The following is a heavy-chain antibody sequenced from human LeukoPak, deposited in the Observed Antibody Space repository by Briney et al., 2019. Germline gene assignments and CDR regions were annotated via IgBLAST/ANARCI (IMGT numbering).Heavy chain of an antibody. V-gene: IGHV3-23*01. CDR1: GLTFNRNT. CDR3: VRRGDASSGWGDHDY. CDR2: IGGSGDQT. D-gene: IGHD6-19*01. J-gene: IGHJ4*02. Sequence: PGGSLTLSCSASGLTFNRNTNSGVSAAPEKRPEWVLTIGGSGDQTFYADSVKGRFPISRDNSKKMLHLQVSSLTGEDTALYYCVRRGDASSGWGDHDYWGQGALVTVSS.